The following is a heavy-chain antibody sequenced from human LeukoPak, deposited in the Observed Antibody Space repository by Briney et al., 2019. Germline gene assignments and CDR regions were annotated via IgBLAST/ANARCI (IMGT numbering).Heavy chain of an antibody. CDR2: FDPEDGET. D-gene: IGHD5-18*01. CDR1: GYTLTELS. CDR3: ATFFPYSYGYQADY. J-gene: IGHJ4*02. V-gene: IGHV1-24*01. Sequence: GASVKVSCKVSGYTLTELSMHWVRQAPGKGLEWMGGFDPEDGETIYAQKFQGRVTMTEDTSTDTAYMELSSLRSEDTAVYYCATFFPYSYGYQADYWGQGTLVTVSS.